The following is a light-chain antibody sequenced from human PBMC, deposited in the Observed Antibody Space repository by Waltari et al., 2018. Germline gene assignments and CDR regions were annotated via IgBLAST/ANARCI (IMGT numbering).Light chain of an antibody. CDR2: DAS. J-gene: IGKJ2*01. Sequence: EIVLTQSPATLSLSPGERATLPCRASQSVSSYLAWYQQKPGQAPRLLIYDASNRATGIPARFSASGSGTDFTLTLSSLEPEDFAVYYCQQRSSWPYTFGQGTKLEIK. V-gene: IGKV3-11*01. CDR1: QSVSSY. CDR3: QQRSSWPYT.